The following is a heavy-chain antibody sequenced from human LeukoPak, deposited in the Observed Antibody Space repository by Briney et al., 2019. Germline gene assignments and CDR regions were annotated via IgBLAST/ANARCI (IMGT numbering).Heavy chain of an antibody. V-gene: IGHV3-23*01. CDR1: GLTFSDYP. CDR2: ITSGFTP. Sequence: PGGSLRLSCAAYGLTFSDYPMMWFPQAPGKGLVGVSDITSGFTPHYADSVEGRFTISRDNSKNTFHLQLNSVRAEDTAVYYCAKDYSDSRVADVFFEYWGQGSLVTVSS. J-gene: IGHJ4*02. D-gene: IGHD2-15*01. CDR3: AKDYSDSRVADVFFEY.